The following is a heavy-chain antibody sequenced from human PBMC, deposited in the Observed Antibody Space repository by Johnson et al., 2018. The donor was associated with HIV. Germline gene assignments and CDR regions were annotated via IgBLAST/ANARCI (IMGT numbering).Heavy chain of an antibody. CDR2: IWYDGSNK. CDR3: ARDTDIVVVPARGDAFDI. V-gene: IGHV3-30*04. D-gene: IGHD2-2*01. Sequence: QVQLVESGGGVVQPGRSLRLSCAASGFTFSSYAMHWVRQAPGKGLEWVAVIWYDGSNKYYADSVKGRFTISRDNSKNTLYLQMNSLRAEDTAVYYCARDTDIVVVPARGDAFDIWGQGTMVTVSS. J-gene: IGHJ3*02. CDR1: GFTFSSYA.